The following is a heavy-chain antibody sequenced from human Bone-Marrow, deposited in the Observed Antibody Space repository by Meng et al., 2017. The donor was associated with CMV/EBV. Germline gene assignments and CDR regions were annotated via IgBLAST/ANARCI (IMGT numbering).Heavy chain of an antibody. J-gene: IGHJ6*01. D-gene: IGHD6-6*01. Sequence: GESLKISCKASGFSLSGYSMHWVRQAPGKGLDWVAVISYDGINTFYVDSVKGRFTISRDNSKNTLYLQVNSLTAEDTAVYYCARVKATRLDSPFYNGMDFWGQGNMVTVAS. V-gene: IGHV3-30*03. CDR1: GFSLSGYS. CDR2: ISYDGINT. CDR3: ARVKATRLDSPFYNGMDF.